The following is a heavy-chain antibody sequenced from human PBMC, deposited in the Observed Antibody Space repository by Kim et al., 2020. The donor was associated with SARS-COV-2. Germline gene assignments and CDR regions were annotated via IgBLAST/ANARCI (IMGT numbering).Heavy chain of an antibody. CDR1: GYTFTSYG. Sequence: ASVKVSCKASGYTFTSYGISWVRQAPGQGLEWMGWISAYNGNTNYAQKLQGRVTMTTDTSTSTAYMELRSLRSDDTAVYYCARAEYYDYIWGSYRHNPKTVLFGYWGQGTLVTVSS. V-gene: IGHV1-18*01. CDR2: ISAYNGNT. CDR3: ARAEYYDYIWGSYRHNPKTVLFGY. J-gene: IGHJ4*02. D-gene: IGHD3-16*02.